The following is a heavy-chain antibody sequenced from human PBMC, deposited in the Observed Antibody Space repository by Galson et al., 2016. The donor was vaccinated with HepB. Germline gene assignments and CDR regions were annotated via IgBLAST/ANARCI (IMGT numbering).Heavy chain of an antibody. CDR3: VRARRRPGDSYFDY. V-gene: IGHV3-74*01. J-gene: IGHJ4*02. CDR1: GFTFSSNW. D-gene: IGHD2-21*02. Sequence: SLRLSCAASGFTFSSNWMHWVRQAPGKGLVWVSRIETDGTRTTYADAVKGRLTIARDNAKNTLYLQMDSLRVEDTALYYCVRARRRPGDSYFDYWGQGSLVTVSS. CDR2: IETDGTRT.